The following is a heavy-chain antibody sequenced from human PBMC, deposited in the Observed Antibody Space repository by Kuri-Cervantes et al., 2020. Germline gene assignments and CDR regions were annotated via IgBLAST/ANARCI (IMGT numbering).Heavy chain of an antibody. J-gene: IGHJ4*02. Sequence: SETLSLTCTVSGGSISSGSYYWSWIRQPAGKGLEWIGRIYTSGSTNYNPSLKSRVIISVDTSKNQFSLKLSSVTAADTAVYYCARGTAPDYWGQGTLVTVSS. CDR2: IYTSGST. CDR1: GGSISSGSYY. D-gene: IGHD4-17*01. CDR3: ARGTAPDY. V-gene: IGHV4-61*02.